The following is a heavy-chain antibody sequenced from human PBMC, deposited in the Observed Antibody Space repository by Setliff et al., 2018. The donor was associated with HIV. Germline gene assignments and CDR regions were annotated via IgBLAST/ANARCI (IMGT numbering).Heavy chain of an antibody. V-gene: IGHV5-51*01. J-gene: IGHJ4*02. CDR1: GYSFRSYW. Sequence: PGESLKISCEGFGYSFRSYWIGWVRQMPGKGLELMGIIYPGDSDTRYSPSFEGQVTISADKYIDTAYLQWSSLKSSDTAIYYCAKNPGRSGYYDWGQGTLVTVSS. CDR3: AKNPGRSGYYD. CDR2: IYPGDSDT. D-gene: IGHD3-22*01.